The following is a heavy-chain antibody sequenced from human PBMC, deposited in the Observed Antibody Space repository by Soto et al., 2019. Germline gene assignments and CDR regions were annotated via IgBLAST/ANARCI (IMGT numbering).Heavy chain of an antibody. CDR2: VSGYNGNT. Sequence: QVQLVQSGGEVKKPGASVKVSCKASGYTFTTSGVSWVRQAPGKGLEWLGWVSGYNGNTKYEEKFQDRVPMTTDTSTSTAYLELRSLTTDDTAVYYCARAGELPYYYYGMDVWGQGTTVIVSS. D-gene: IGHD1-7*01. V-gene: IGHV1-18*01. J-gene: IGHJ6*02. CDR3: ARAGELPYYYYGMDV. CDR1: GYTFTTSG.